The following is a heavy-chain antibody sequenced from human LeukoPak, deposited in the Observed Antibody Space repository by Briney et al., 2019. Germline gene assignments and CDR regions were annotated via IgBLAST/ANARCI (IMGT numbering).Heavy chain of an antibody. CDR2: INWNGGST. J-gene: IGHJ4*02. D-gene: IGHD2-2*01. CDR1: GFTFDDYG. CDR3: ARERGRVVPAAYFDY. V-gene: IGHV3-20*04. Sequence: RAGGSLRLSCAASGFTFDDYGMSWVRQAPGKGLEWVSGINWNGGSTGYADSVKGRFTISRDNAKNSLYLQMNSLRAEDTALYYCARERGRVVPAAYFDYWGRGTLVTVSS.